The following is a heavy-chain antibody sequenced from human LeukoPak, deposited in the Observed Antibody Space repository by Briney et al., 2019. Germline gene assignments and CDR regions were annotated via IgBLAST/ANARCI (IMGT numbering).Heavy chain of an antibody. CDR1: GFTFSSYA. CDR2: ISYDGSNK. Sequence: GGSLRLSCAASGFTFSSYAMHWVRQAPGKGLEWVAVISYDGSNKYYADSVKGRFTISRDNSKNTLYLQMNSLRAEDTAVYYCARDRAAAGTGGDDAFDIWGQGTTVTVYS. V-gene: IGHV3-30-3*01. CDR3: ARDRAAAGTGGDDAFDI. D-gene: IGHD6-13*01. J-gene: IGHJ3*02.